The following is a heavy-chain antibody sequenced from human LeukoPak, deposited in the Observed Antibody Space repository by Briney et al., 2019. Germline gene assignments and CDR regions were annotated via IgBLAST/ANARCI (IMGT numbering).Heavy chain of an antibody. CDR1: SGSISSYY. J-gene: IGHJ4*02. CDR2: FYYSGST. CDR3: ARGGYSYSLDY. Sequence: PSETLSLTCIVSSGSISSYYWSWIRQPPGKGLERIGYFYYSGSTKYNPALKSRVTISVDTTENQSSLKLTSVTAADTAVYYCARGGYSYSLDYWGQGTLVTVSS. D-gene: IGHD5-18*01. V-gene: IGHV4-59*01.